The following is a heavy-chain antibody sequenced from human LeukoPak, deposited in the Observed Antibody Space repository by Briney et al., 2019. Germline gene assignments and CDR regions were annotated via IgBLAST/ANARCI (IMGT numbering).Heavy chain of an antibody. Sequence: AGGSLRLSCTASGFTFSSYGMHGVRQAPGKGLEWVAVISYDGSNKYYADSVKGRFTISRDNSKNTMYLQMNSLRAEDTAVYYCAREDGYSSSWYSDYWGQGTLVTVSS. CDR1: GFTFSSYG. CDR3: AREDGYSSSWYSDY. V-gene: IGHV3-30*03. CDR2: ISYDGSNK. D-gene: IGHD6-13*01. J-gene: IGHJ4*02.